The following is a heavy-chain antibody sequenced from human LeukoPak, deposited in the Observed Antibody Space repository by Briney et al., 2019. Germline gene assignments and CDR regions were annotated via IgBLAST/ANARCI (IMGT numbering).Heavy chain of an antibody. Sequence: PSETLSLTCTVSGYSISSGHYWGWIRQPPGKGLEWIGSIYHSGTTYYNPSLKSRVTISVDTSKNQFSLKLTSVTAADTAVYYCARLRSDKNFDYWGQGTLVTVSS. D-gene: IGHD3-3*01. V-gene: IGHV4-38-2*02. CDR2: IYHSGTT. CDR3: ARLRSDKNFDY. CDR1: GYSISSGHY. J-gene: IGHJ4*02.